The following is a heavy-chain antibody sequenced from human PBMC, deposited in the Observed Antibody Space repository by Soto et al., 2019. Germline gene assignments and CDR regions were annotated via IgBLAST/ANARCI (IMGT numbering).Heavy chain of an antibody. J-gene: IGHJ6*03. CDR2: IYYSGST. V-gene: IGHV4-31*02. CDR1: GGSISSGGYY. D-gene: IGHD3-3*01. Sequence: PSETLSLTCTVSGGSISSGGYYWSWIRQHPGKGLEWIGYIYYSGSTYYNPSLKSRVTIPVDTSKNQFSLKLSSVTAADTAVYYCARSQLIFDFWSGYPESYYYYYMDVWGKATMVTVSS. CDR3: ARSQLIFDFWSGYPESYYYYYMDV.